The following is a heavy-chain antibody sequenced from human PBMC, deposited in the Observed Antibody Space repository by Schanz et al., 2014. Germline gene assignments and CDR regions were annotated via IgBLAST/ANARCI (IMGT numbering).Heavy chain of an antibody. CDR3: AKNRAGGYESFLDS. V-gene: IGHV3-23*01. CDR2: ISPTGSST. CDR1: GFTFTTYA. D-gene: IGHD5-12*01. J-gene: IGHJ4*02. Sequence: EVQLLESGGGLVQPGESLRLSCAASGFTFTTYAMTWVRQAPGKGLEWVSNISPTGSSTYYADSVKGRFTISRDNSKNSLYLQMDSLRSEDTALYYCAKNRAGGYESFLDSWGQGTLVTVSS.